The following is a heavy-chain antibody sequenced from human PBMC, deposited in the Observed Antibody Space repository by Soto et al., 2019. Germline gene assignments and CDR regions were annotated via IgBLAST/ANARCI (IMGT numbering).Heavy chain of an antibody. D-gene: IGHD6-6*01. CDR3: ERPLSSIAARGAFDI. CDR2: IYYSGST. J-gene: IGHJ3*02. V-gene: IGHV4-39*01. CDR1: GGYISSSSYD. Sequence: EPLSLTCTVSGGYISSSSYDWGWIRQPPGKGLEWIGSIYYSGSTYYNPSLKSRVTISVDTSKNQFSLKLSYVTAADTAVYYCERPLSSIAARGAFDIWGQGTMVTVSS.